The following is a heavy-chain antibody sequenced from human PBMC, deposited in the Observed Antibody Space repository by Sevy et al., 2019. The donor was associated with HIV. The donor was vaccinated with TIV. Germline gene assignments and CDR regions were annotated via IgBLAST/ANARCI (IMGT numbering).Heavy chain of an antibody. Sequence: GGSLRLSCAASGFTVSSNHMSWVRQAPGKGLEWVSVVYSGGSTHYADSVKDRFTISRDNSKNTLYLQMNSLRAEDTAVYYCARSEVPAVAGPVFDYWGRGTLVTVSS. CDR3: ARSEVPAVAGPVFDY. V-gene: IGHV3-53*01. CDR1: GFTVSSNH. D-gene: IGHD6-19*01. CDR2: VYSGGST. J-gene: IGHJ4*02.